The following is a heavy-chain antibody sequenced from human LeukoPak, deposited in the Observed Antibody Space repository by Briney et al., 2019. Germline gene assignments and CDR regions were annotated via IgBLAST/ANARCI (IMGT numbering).Heavy chain of an antibody. V-gene: IGHV5-51*01. J-gene: IGHJ4*02. Sequence: GESLNISWKGSGYSFSGYWIGWVRQMPGKGLEWMGIIYPGNSDPRYSPSFQGQVTISADRSTRSAYLQWGSLKASDTAIYFCARHKQWLTPPDYWGQGTLVTVSS. CDR3: ARHKQWLTPPDY. D-gene: IGHD6-19*01. CDR2: IYPGNSDP. CDR1: GYSFSGYW.